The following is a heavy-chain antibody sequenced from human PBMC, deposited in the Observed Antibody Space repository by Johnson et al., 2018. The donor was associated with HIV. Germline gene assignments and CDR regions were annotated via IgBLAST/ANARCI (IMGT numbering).Heavy chain of an antibody. CDR1: GFTFSSYG. CDR3: AKERRAPRAFDI. Sequence: QVQLVESGGGVVQPGGSLRLSCVASGFTFSSYGMHWVRQAPGKGLEWVAVISYDGNNKYYVDSVKGRFTISRDNSKNTLYLQMNSLRPEDTAVYYCAKERRAPRAFDIWGQGTMVTVSS. J-gene: IGHJ3*02. CDR2: ISYDGNNK. V-gene: IGHV3-30*18.